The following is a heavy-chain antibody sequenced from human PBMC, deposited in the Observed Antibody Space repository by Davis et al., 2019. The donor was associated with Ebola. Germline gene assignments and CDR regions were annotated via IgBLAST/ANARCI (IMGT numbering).Heavy chain of an antibody. CDR3: ARSSPSIVVVPANY. D-gene: IGHD2-2*01. CDR2: ISSSGSTI. Sequence: PGGSLRLSCAASGFTFSDYYMSWIRQAPGKGLEWVSYISSSGSTIYYADSVKGRFTISRDNAKNSLYLQMNSLRAEDTAVYYCARSSPSIVVVPANYWGQGTQVTVSS. CDR1: GFTFSDYY. J-gene: IGHJ4*02. V-gene: IGHV3-11*01.